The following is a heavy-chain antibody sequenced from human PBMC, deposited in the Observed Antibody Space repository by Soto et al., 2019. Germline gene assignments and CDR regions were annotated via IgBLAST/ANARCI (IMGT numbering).Heavy chain of an antibody. D-gene: IGHD1-7*01. CDR2: ISGSGGST. J-gene: IGHJ4*02. CDR3: AKDKGRVGTTERVDY. CDR1: GFTFSSYA. Sequence: PGGSLRLSCAASGFTFSSYAMSWVRQAPGKGLEWVSAISGSGGSTYYADSVKGRFTISRDNSKNTLYLQMNSLRAEDTAVYYCAKDKGRVGTTERVDYWGQGTLVTVSS. V-gene: IGHV3-23*01.